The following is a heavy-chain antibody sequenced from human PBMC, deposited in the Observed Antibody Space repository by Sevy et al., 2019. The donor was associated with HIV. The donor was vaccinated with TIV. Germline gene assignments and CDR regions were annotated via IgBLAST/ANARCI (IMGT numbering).Heavy chain of an antibody. J-gene: IGHJ1*01. CDR3: ADRGGVHYYDSSGYYTRAEYFEH. CDR2: IYWNDDQ. CDR1: GFSLSTSGEG. V-gene: IGHV2-5*01. D-gene: IGHD3-22*01. Sequence: SGPTLVKPTQTLTLTCTFSGFSLSTSGEGVGWIRQPPGKALEWLALIYWNDDQRYSPSLKSRLTITKDTANKQVVLKMTNLDPVDTATYYCADRGGVHYYDSSGYYTRAEYFEHWGQGTLVTVSS.